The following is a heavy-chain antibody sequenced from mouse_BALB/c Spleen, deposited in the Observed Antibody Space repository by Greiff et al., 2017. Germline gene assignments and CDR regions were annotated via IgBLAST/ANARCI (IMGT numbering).Heavy chain of an antibody. J-gene: IGHJ3*01. CDR2: IWSGGST. CDR3: ARYGNWFAY. CDR1: GFSLTSYG. V-gene: IGHV2-2*02. D-gene: IGHD2-1*01. Sequence: VQLKESGPGLVQPSQSLSITCTVSGFSLTSYGVHWVRQSPGKGLEWLGVIWSGGSTDYNAAFISRLSISKDNSKSQVFFKMNSLQANDTAIYYCARYGNWFAYWGQGTLVTVSA.